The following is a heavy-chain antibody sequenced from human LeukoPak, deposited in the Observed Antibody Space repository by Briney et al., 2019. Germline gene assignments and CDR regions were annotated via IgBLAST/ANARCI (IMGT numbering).Heavy chain of an antibody. CDR3: AKDQYSSSSSYMDV. CDR1: GFTFSRDD. J-gene: IGHJ6*03. Sequence: GGSLRLSCAGSGFTFSRDDLSWVRQAPGKGLEWVSGSIGSGGSTYYADSVKGRFTISRDNSKNTLYLQMNSLRAEDTAVYYCAKDQYSSSSSYMDVWGKGTTVTVSS. D-gene: IGHD6-6*01. CDR2: SIGSGGST. V-gene: IGHV3-23*01.